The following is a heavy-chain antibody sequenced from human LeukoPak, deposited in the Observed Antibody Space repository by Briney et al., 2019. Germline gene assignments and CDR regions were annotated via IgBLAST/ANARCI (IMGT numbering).Heavy chain of an antibody. CDR3: ARGRNYYGSGSWNYYYMDV. D-gene: IGHD3-10*01. J-gene: IGHJ6*03. Sequence: SETLSLTCTVSGGSISSYYWSWIRQPPGKGLEWIGYIYYSGSTNYNPSLKSRVTISVDTSKNQFSLKLSSVTAADTAVYYCARGRNYYGSGSWNYYYMDVWGKGTTVTVSS. CDR2: IYYSGST. CDR1: GGSISSYY. V-gene: IGHV4-59*01.